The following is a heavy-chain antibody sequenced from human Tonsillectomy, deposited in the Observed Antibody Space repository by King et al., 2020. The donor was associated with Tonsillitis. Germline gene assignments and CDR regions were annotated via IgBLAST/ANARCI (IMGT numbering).Heavy chain of an antibody. J-gene: IGHJ4*02. V-gene: IGHV4-38-2*02. CDR1: GYSISSGYY. CDR2: IYYSGST. CDR3: ARVRGAEKDY. Sequence: MQLQESGPGLVKASETLSLTCTVSGYSISSGYYWGWIRQPPGKGLEWIGSIYYSGSTYYNPSLKSRVIISVDTSKNQFSLKLSSVTAADTAVYYCARVRGAEKDYWGRGTLVTVSS.